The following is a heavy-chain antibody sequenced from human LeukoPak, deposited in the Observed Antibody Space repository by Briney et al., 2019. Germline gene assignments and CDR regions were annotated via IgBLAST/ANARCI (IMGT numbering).Heavy chain of an antibody. D-gene: IGHD3-22*01. CDR1: GGSISGYY. CDR3: ARGRSEYYYDSSGYYYLYY. V-gene: IGHV4-34*01. CDR2: INHSGST. J-gene: IGHJ4*02. Sequence: SETLSLTCTVSGGSISGYYWSWIRQPPGKGLEWIGEINHSGSTNYNPSLKSRVTISVDTSKNQFSLKLSSVTAADTAVYYCARGRSEYYYDSSGYYYLYYWGQGTLVTVSS.